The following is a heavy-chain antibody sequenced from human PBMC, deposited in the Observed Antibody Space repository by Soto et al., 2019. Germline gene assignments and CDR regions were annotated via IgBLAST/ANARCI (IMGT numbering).Heavy chain of an antibody. CDR3: ARRGSGVTRGLHY. CDR1: GSTFSSYW. D-gene: IGHD2-15*01. J-gene: IGHJ4*02. Sequence: EVQLVESGGGLVQPGGSLRLSCAASGSTFSSYWMHWVRQAPGKGLVWISRINTDGSSTSYVDSVQGRFTISRDNGKNTLFLQMTSLRGEDTAVYYCARRGSGVTRGLHYWGQGTLVTVSS. V-gene: IGHV3-74*01. CDR2: INTDGSST.